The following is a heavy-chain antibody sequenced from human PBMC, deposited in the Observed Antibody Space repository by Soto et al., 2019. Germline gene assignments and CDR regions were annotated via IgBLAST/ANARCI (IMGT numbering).Heavy chain of an antibody. J-gene: IGHJ5*02. CDR3: ARTHGGSSGWDNWFDP. D-gene: IGHD6-25*01. V-gene: IGHV4-59*01. Sequence: QVQLQESGPGLVKPSETLSLTCTVSGGSISSYYWSWIRQPPGKGLEWIGYIYYSGSTNYNPSLKSRVTVAVATSKNQSSLKLSSVTAADTVVYYCARTHGGSSGWDNWFDPWGQGTLVTVSS. CDR1: GGSISSYY. CDR2: IYYSGST.